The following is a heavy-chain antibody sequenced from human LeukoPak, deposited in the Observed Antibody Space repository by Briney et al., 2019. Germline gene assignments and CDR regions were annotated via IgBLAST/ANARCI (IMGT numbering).Heavy chain of an antibody. D-gene: IGHD3-9*01. CDR3: ARVFSDILTGYLWVFDY. V-gene: IGHV1-46*01. CDR1: GYTFTNYY. CDR2: INPSGGTT. J-gene: IGHJ4*02. Sequence: ASVKVSCKASGYTFTNYYIHWMRQAPGQGLEWMGIINPSGGTTSYAQKFLGRVTMTRDTSTSTVYMELNSLKSEDPAVYYCARVFSDILTGYLWVFDYWGQGTLVTVST.